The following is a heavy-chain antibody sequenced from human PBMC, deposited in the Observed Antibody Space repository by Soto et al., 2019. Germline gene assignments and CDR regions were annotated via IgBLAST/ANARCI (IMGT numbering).Heavy chain of an antibody. V-gene: IGHV1-2*04. J-gene: IGHJ2*01. CDR3: ARGGDIVIVPGAINPPPQTYWNFDL. D-gene: IGHD2-2*02. CDR1: GYTFTGYY. Sequence: QVQLVQSGAEVRKPGASVKVSCKASGYTFTGYYMHWVRQAPGQGLEWMGWINPNSGGTMNEQKFQGWVTMTRDTSISTAYMELSRLRSDDTAVYYCARGGDIVIVPGAINPPPQTYWNFDLWGRGTLVTVSS. CDR2: INPNSGGT.